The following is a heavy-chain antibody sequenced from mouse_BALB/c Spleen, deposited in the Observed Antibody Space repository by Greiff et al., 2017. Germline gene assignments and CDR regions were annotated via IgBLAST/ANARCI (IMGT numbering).Heavy chain of an antibody. J-gene: IGHJ3*01. Sequence: EVQVVESGGDLVKPGGSLKLSCAASGFTFSSYGMSWVRQTPDKRLEWVATISSGGSYTYYPDSVKGRFTISRDNAKNTLYLQMSSLKSEDTAMYYCARQVPGTWFAYWGQGTLVTVSA. CDR1: GFTFSSYG. CDR3: ARQVPGTWFAY. D-gene: IGHD4-1*01. CDR2: ISSGGSYT. V-gene: IGHV5-6*01.